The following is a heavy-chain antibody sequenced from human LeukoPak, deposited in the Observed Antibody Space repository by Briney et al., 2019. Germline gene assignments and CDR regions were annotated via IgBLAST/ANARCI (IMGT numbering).Heavy chain of an antibody. CDR2: IYYSGST. J-gene: IGHJ4*02. V-gene: IGHV4-59*01. D-gene: IGHD6-13*01. Sequence: SEALSLTCTVSGGSISSYYWSWIRQPPGKGLEWIGYIYYSGSTNHNPSLKSRVTISVDTSKNQFSLKLSSVTAADTAVCYCARRFIAAAGHFDYWGQGTLVTVSS. CDR3: ARRFIAAAGHFDY. CDR1: GGSISSYY.